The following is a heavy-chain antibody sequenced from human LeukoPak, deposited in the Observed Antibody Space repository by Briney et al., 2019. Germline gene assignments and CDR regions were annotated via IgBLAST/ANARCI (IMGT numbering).Heavy chain of an antibody. J-gene: IGHJ4*02. CDR1: GGSISSSSYY. CDR3: ARDQGY. CDR2: IYYSGST. Sequence: PSETLSLTCTVSGGSISSSSYYWSWIRQPPGKGLEWIGYIYYSGSTNYNPSLKSRVTISVDTSKNQFSLKLSSVTAADTAVYYCARDQGYWGQGTLVTVSS. V-gene: IGHV4-61*01.